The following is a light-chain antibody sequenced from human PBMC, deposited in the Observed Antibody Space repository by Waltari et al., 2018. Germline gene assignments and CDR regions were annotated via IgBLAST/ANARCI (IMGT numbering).Light chain of an antibody. CDR1: QSVSSSY. V-gene: IGKV3-20*01. CDR3: QQYGSSPRT. J-gene: IGKJ1*01. CDR2: GAS. Sequence: IVLTQSPGTLSLSPGERATLSCRAIQSVSSSYLAWYQQKPGQAPRRLVYGASSRATGIPDRFSGSGSGTDFTLTISRLEPEDFAVYYCQQYGSSPRTFGQGTKVEIK.